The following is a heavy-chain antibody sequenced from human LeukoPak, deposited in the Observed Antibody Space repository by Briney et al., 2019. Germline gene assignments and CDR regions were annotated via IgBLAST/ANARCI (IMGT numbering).Heavy chain of an antibody. J-gene: IGHJ4*02. CDR3: AKLRLYSSGWYYFDY. CDR1: GFTFSSYG. D-gene: IGHD6-19*01. CDR2: ISGSGGST. V-gene: IGHV3-23*01. Sequence: GGSLRLSYAASGFTFSSYGMSWVRQAAGKGLECVSVISGSGGSTYYADCVKGRLTISRDNSKTTLYLQMNSLRAEDTALYYCAKLRLYSSGWYYFDYWGQGTLVTVSS.